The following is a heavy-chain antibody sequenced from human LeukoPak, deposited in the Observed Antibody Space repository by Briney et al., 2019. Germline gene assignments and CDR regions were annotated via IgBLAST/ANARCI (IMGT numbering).Heavy chain of an antibody. CDR2: IIPIFGTA. J-gene: IGHJ3*02. CDR1: GGTFSSYA. V-gene: IGHV1-69*05. CDR3: ARRSAYCGGDCYPDNDAFDI. Sequence: SVKVSCKASGGTFSSYAISWVRKAPGQGLEWMGRIIPIFGTANYAQKFQGRVTITTDESTSTAYMELSRLRCEETAVYYCARRSAYCGGDCYPDNDAFDIWGQGTMVTVSS. D-gene: IGHD2-21*02.